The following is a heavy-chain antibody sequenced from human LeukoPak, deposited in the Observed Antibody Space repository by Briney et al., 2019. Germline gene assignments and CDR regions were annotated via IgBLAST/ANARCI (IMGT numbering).Heavy chain of an antibody. CDR2: IYTSGST. D-gene: IGHD5-24*01. Sequence: SETLSLTCTVSGGSFSSYYWSWIRQPAGKGLEWIGRIYTSGSTNYNSSLKSRVTMSVDTSKNQVSLKLSSVTAADTAVYYCATGDGYNSFDYGGQGTLVTVSS. CDR3: ATGDGYNSFDY. J-gene: IGHJ4*02. V-gene: IGHV4-4*07. CDR1: GGSFSSYY.